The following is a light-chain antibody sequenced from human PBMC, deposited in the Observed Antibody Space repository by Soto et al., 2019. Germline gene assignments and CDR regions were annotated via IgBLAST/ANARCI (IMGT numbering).Light chain of an antibody. Sequence: EIVMTQSPATLSVSPGERVTLSCRASQSVSAYLAWYLQKPGQAPRLLIYGASTRATGIPARFSGSGSGTEFTLPISSLQSEDSAVYHCQQYSDWPLVTFGGGTKVEI. CDR2: GAS. V-gene: IGKV3-15*01. CDR3: QQYSDWPLVT. CDR1: QSVSAY. J-gene: IGKJ4*01.